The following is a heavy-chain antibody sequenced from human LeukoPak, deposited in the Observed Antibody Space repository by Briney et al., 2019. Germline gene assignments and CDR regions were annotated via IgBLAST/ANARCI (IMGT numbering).Heavy chain of an antibody. D-gene: IGHD2-2*01. CDR1: GGSVRSGSYY. CDR2: IYYSGST. CDR3: ASGDIVVVPAAGKSYYYYYGMDV. J-gene: IGHJ6*02. V-gene: IGHV4-61*01. Sequence: PSETLPLTRTVSGGSVRSGSYYWSWLRQPPGKGLEWIGYIYYSGSTNYNPCLKSRVTISVDTSKNQFSLKLSSVTAADTAVYYCASGDIVVVPAAGKSYYYYYGMDVWGQGTTVTVSS.